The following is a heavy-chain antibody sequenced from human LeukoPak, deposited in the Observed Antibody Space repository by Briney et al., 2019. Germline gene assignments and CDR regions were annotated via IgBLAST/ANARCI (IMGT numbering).Heavy chain of an antibody. CDR2: IKQDGSEK. V-gene: IGHV3-7*01. D-gene: IGHD3-22*01. Sequence: GGSLRLSCVASGFIFSDAWMSWVRQVPGKGLEWVANIKQDGSEKYYVDSVKGRFTISRDNAKNSLYLQMNSLRAEDTAVYYCATNYYDSSGYYYPIDYWGQGTLVTVSS. CDR1: GFIFSDAW. J-gene: IGHJ4*02. CDR3: ATNYYDSSGYYYPIDY.